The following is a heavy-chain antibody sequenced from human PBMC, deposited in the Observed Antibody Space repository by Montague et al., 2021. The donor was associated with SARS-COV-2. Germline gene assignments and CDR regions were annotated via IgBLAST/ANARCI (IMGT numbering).Heavy chain of an antibody. CDR2: IYYSGGT. CDR3: ARHLNYRGYGGDDY. D-gene: IGHD5-12*01. CDR1: GGSMNSYY. V-gene: IGHV4-39*01. Sequence: SETLSLTCTVSGGSMNSYYWGWIRQPPGKGLEWIGSIYYSGGTYSNSSLKSRVTVSVDTSKNQFSLKLSSVTAADTAVYYCARHLNYRGYGGDDYWGQGTLVTVSS. J-gene: IGHJ4*02.